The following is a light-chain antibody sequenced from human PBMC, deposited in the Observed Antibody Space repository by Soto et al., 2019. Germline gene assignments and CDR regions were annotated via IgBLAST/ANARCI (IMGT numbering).Light chain of an antibody. CDR3: QHYNSDPWT. J-gene: IGKJ1*01. Sequence: DIEMTQSPSTLSASVGDRVTITCRASQTIRRWLAWYQQRPGKAPKVLIYDASTLESGVPARVSGSGSETEFTLTISRLPPEDSATYYCQHYNSDPWTFGQGTKVEIK. V-gene: IGKV1-5*01. CDR1: QTIRRW. CDR2: DAS.